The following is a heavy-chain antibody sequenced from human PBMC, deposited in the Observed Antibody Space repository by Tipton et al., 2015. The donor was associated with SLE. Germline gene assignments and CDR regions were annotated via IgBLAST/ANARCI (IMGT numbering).Heavy chain of an antibody. CDR1: GGSFSGYY. CDR3: ARDYYGSGFDAFDI. CDR2: IYHTGST. V-gene: IGHV4-59*01. Sequence: TLSLTCAVYGGSFSGYYWSWIRQPPKQGLEWIGWIYHTGSTDYNPSLKSRVTISVDTSKNQFSLRLSPVTAADTAVYYCARDYYGSGFDAFDIWGQGTMVTVSS. J-gene: IGHJ3*02. D-gene: IGHD3-10*01.